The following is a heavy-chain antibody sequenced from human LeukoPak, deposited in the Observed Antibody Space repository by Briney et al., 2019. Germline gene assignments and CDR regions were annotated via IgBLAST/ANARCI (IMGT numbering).Heavy chain of an antibody. CDR3: AREGGYYGSGVEDY. D-gene: IGHD3-10*01. CDR1: GFTFSSYW. V-gene: IGHV3-7*01. CDR2: IKQDGSEK. Sequence: GGSLRLSCAASGFTFSSYWMSWVRQAPGKGLEWVANIKQDGSEKYYVDSVKGRFTISRDNAKNSLYLQMNSLRAEDTAVYYCAREGGYYGSGVEDYWGQGTLVTVSS. J-gene: IGHJ4*02.